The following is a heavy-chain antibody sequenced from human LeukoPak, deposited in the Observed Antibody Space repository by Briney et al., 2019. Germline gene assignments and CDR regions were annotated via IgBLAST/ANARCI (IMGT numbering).Heavy chain of an antibody. D-gene: IGHD5-18*01. CDR1: GFTVSNNY. J-gene: IGHJ4*02. Sequence: GGSLRLSCAASGFTVSNNYMSWVRQAPGKGLEGVAFISYDGSRINYADSVKGRITISRDNSNNTLYLQMNSLRAEDTAVYYCAKDRGNNFGFRGFTDFWGQGTLVTVSP. CDR3: AKDRGNNFGFRGFTDF. CDR2: ISYDGSRI. V-gene: IGHV3-30*18.